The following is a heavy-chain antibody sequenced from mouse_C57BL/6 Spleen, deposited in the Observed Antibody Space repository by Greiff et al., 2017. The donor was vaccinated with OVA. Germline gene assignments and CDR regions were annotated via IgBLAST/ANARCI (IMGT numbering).Heavy chain of an antibody. Sequence: QVQLQQPGAELVMPGASVKLSCKASGYTFTSYWMHWVKQRPGQGLEWIGEIDPSDSYTNYNQKFKGKSTLTVDKSSSTAYMQLSSLTSEDSEVYYCARLGSRRWYFDVWGTGTTVTVSS. V-gene: IGHV1-69*01. CDR3: ARLGSRRWYFDV. D-gene: IGHD6-1*01. CDR2: IDPSDSYT. CDR1: GYTFTSYW. J-gene: IGHJ1*03.